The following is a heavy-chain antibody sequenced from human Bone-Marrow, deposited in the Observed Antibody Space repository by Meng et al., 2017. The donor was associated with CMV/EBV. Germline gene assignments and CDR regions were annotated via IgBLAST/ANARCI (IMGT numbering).Heavy chain of an antibody. J-gene: IGHJ6*02. D-gene: IGHD2-2*01. Sequence: GESLKISCKGSGYSFTSYWIGWVRQMPGKGLEWMGIIYPGDSDTRYSPSFQGQVTISADKSISTAYLQWSSLKASDTAMYYCARGYCSSTSCYDNYYYGMAVWGPGNTVT. CDR3: ARGYCSSTSCYDNYYYGMAV. CDR2: IYPGDSDT. V-gene: IGHV5-51*01. CDR1: GYSFTSYW.